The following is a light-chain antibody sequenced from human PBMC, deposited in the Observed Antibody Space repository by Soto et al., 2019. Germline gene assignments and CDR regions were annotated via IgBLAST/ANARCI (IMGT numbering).Light chain of an antibody. CDR3: QQTHYAPWT. V-gene: IGKV1-39*01. CDR1: QSIGRH. J-gene: IGKJ1*01. Sequence: DLPMTQSLSSLSASVGDRVTITCRASQSIGRHLNWYQQTPGRAPSLLIYGASSLQSGVPARFSASGFGTDFTLTISSLQPEDVATYYCQQTHYAPWTFGLGTKVEI. CDR2: GAS.